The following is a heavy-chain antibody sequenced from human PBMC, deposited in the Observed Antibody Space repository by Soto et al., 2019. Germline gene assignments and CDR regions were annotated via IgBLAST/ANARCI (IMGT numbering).Heavy chain of an antibody. V-gene: IGHV1-18*01. D-gene: IGHD3-10*01. J-gene: IGHJ3*02. CDR1: GYTFTSYG. CDR2: ISAYNGNT. Sequence: GASVKVSCKASGYTFTSYGISWVRQAPGQGLEWMGWISAYNGNTNYAQKLQGRVTMTTDTSTSTAYMELRSLRSDDTAVYYCARDGFIGPLGVRGVDVFNIWGQGKRVTLS. CDR3: ARDGFIGPLGVRGVDVFNI.